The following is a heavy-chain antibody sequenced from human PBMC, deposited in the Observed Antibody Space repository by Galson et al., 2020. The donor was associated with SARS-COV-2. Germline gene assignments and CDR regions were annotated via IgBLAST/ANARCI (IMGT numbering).Heavy chain of an antibody. CDR1: GFTFSGSA. D-gene: IGHD2-2*01. CDR2: IKRKANSYAT. J-gene: IGHJ5*02. Sequence: GGSLRLSCAASGFTFSGSAMHWVRQASGKGLEWVGRIKRKANSYATAYAASVKGRFTISRDDSKNTAYLQMNSLKTEDTAVYYCTIGYCSSTACYPRFDPWGQGTLVTVSS. CDR3: TIGYCSSTACYPRFDP. V-gene: IGHV3-73*01.